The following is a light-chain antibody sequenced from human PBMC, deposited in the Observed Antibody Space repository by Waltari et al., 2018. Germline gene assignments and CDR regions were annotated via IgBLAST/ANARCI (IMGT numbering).Light chain of an antibody. CDR2: EVN. Sequence: QSALTQPASVSGSPGQSITLSCTGTTTDVGAYNFVSWYQQHPSEVPKLLIYEVNNRPSGVSDRFSGSRSGNTASLTISGLLAEDEADYYCCSHSSSSTLVLFGGGTKVTVL. CDR1: TTDVGAYNF. V-gene: IGLV2-14*01. J-gene: IGLJ3*02. CDR3: CSHSSSSTLVL.